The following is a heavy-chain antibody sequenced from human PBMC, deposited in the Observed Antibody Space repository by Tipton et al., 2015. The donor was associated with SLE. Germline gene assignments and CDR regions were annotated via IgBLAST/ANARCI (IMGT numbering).Heavy chain of an antibody. J-gene: IGHJ2*01. D-gene: IGHD3-22*01. CDR2: IGTAGDT. CDR1: GFTFSSYD. Sequence: SLRLSCAASGFTFSSYDMHWVRQATGKGLEWVSAIGTAGDTYYPGSVKGRFTISRENAKNSLYLQMNSLRAGDTAVYYCARGHYYDSSGYFYWYFDPWGRGTLVTVSS. V-gene: IGHV3-13*01. CDR3: ARGHYYDSSGYFYWYFDP.